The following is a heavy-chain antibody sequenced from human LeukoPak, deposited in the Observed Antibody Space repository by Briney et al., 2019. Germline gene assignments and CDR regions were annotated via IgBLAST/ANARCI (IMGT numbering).Heavy chain of an antibody. CDR3: AREGAGREGHNFDY. CDR2: ISRSSRYI. D-gene: IGHD5-24*01. CDR1: GFIFSDYG. V-gene: IGHV3-21*01. Sequence: SGGSLRLSCAASGFIFSDYGMNWVRQAPGKGLEWVPYISRSSRYIYYADSMKGRLTISRDNAKNSLYLQMDSLRAEDTALYYCAREGAGREGHNFDYWGQGTLVTVSS. J-gene: IGHJ4*02.